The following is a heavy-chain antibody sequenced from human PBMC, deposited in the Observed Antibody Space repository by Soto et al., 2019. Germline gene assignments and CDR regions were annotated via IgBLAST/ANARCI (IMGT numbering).Heavy chain of an antibody. J-gene: IGHJ6*01. Sequence: QVQLQESGPGLVKPSETLSLTCTVSGGSISSYYWSWIRQPPGKGLEWIGYIYYSGSTNYNPSLKSRVTISVDTSKNQFSLKLSSVTAADTAVYYCARSNKGAYYDILTGYSIEYYYYGMDVW. CDR2: IYYSGST. CDR3: ARSNKGAYYDILTGYSIEYYYYGMDV. V-gene: IGHV4-59*01. CDR1: GGSISSYY. D-gene: IGHD3-9*01.